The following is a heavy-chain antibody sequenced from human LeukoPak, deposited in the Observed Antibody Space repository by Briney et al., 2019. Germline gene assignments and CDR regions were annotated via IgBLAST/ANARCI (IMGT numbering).Heavy chain of an antibody. D-gene: IGHD3-10*01. CDR2: ISGSGGST. CDR3: AKDLLGSYYNKGYY. Sequence: GGSLRLSCAASGFTFSSYAMSWVRQAPGEGLEWVSAISGSGGSTYYADSVKGRFTISRDNSKNTLYLQMNSLRAEDTAVYYCAKDLLGSYYNKGYYWGQGTLVTVSS. CDR1: GFTFSSYA. V-gene: IGHV3-23*01. J-gene: IGHJ4*02.